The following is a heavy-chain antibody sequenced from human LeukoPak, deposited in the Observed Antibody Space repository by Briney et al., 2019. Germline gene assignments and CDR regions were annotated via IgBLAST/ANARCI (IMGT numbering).Heavy chain of an antibody. D-gene: IGHD4-11*01. CDR1: GDSISTYY. CDR2: FYYSGTS. Sequence: SETLSLTPTVSGDSISTYYWSWIRQSPRKGLEWIGYFYYSGTSNYNPSLEGRVTMSVDTSKNQFFLKLTSVTAADTALYCCARGDRNYPNWFDPWGQGTLVTVSS. CDR3: ARGDRNYPNWFDP. V-gene: IGHV4-59*01. J-gene: IGHJ5*02.